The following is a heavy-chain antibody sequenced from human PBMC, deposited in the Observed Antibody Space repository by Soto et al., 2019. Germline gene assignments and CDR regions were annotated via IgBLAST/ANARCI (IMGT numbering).Heavy chain of an antibody. V-gene: IGHV1-46*01. D-gene: IGHD2-2*01. CDR3: AREAIGGTSTNPNFDY. Sequence: QVQVVQSGAEVKKPGASVKVSCKTSGYTFTSHYMYWVRQAPGQGLEWMGIINPRGGSTSNAQKLQGRLTMARDTSTSTVFMELSGLRSDDTAVYYCAREAIGGTSTNPNFDYWGQGTLVTVSS. J-gene: IGHJ4*02. CDR1: GYTFTSHY. CDR2: INPRGGST.